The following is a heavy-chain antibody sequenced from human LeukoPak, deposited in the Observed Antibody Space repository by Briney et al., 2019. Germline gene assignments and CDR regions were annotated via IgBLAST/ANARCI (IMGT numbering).Heavy chain of an antibody. CDR3: ARGGGYYDSSGYYHEPLFDY. CDR2: IYHSGST. Sequence: SQTLSLTSAVPGGSISSGGYSWSWIRQPPGKGLEWIGYIYHSGSTYYNPSLKSRVTISVDRSKNQFSLKLSSVTAADTAVYYCARGGGYYDSSGYYHEPLFDYWGQGTLVTVSS. CDR1: GGSISSGGYS. J-gene: IGHJ4*02. V-gene: IGHV4-30-2*01. D-gene: IGHD3-22*01.